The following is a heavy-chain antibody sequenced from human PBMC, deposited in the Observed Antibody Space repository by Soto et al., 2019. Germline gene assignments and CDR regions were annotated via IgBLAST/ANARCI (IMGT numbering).Heavy chain of an antibody. Sequence: GGSLRLSCAASGFTFSSSVMSWVCQAPGKGLEWVSAISGSGGSTYYADSVKGRFTISRDNSKNTLYLQMNSLRAEDTAVYYCANIGYGLLGYSGQGTLVTVSS. CDR3: ANIGYGLLGY. J-gene: IGHJ4*02. D-gene: IGHD5-18*01. V-gene: IGHV3-23*01. CDR2: ISGSGGST. CDR1: GFTFSSSV.